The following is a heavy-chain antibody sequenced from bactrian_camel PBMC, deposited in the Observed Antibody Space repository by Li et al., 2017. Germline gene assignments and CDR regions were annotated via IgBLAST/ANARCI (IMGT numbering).Heavy chain of an antibody. Sequence: HVQLVESGGGSVQAGGSLRLSCAASGYTYNRNCMAWFRLAPGKEREGVARIATGSGNTYYADSVKGRFTVSHEKVKNTLYLRMNSLQTDDTGVYCCAACQSGAGFRYWGRGTQVTVS. V-gene: IGHV3S1*01. CDR1: GYTYNRNC. J-gene: IGHJ6*01. CDR2: IATGSGNT. CDR3: AACQSGAGFRY.